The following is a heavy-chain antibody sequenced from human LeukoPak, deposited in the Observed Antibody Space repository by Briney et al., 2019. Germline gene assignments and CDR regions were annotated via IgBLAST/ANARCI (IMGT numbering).Heavy chain of an antibody. J-gene: IGHJ6*03. D-gene: IGHD2-2*01. CDR3: ARGGYCSSTSCPNYYHYYYMDV. CDR1: GYTFTIYY. Sequence: GASVKVSCKASGYTFTIYYMHWVRRAPGQGLEWMGLINPSGGSTNYAQKLQGRVTMTTDTSTSTAYMELRSLRSDDTAVYYCARGGYCSSTSCPNYYHYYYMDVWGKGTTVTVSS. CDR2: INPSGGST. V-gene: IGHV1-46*01.